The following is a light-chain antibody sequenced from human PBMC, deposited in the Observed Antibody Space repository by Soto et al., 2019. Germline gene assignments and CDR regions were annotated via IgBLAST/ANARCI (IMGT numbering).Light chain of an antibody. J-gene: IGLJ1*01. Sequence: QSVLTQPPSVSGAPGQRVTISCTGSSSSIGAGYDVHWYHQLPGAAPKLLVSGNNNRPSGVPDRFSASKSGTSASLAITGLQTEDEAQYYCQSYDSRLTAYVFGTGTEVTVL. CDR2: GNN. CDR1: SSSIGAGYD. CDR3: QSYDSRLTAYV. V-gene: IGLV1-40*01.